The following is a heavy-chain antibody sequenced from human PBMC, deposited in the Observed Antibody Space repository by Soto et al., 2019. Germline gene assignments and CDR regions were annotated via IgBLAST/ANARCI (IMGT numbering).Heavy chain of an antibody. CDR2: ITWNSNVL. V-gene: IGHV3-9*01. J-gene: IGHJ4*02. CDR1: GFTFDDYA. D-gene: IGHD2-15*01. Sequence: EVQLVESGGGLVQPGGSLRLSCAASGFTFDDYAMHWVRRDPGKGLEWVSSITWNSNVLGYADSVKGRFTISRDNAKNSLYLQMNSLRPEDTALYYCAKGGPDGFCSGGRCYFEQWGQGTLVTVSS. CDR3: AKGGPDGFCSGGRCYFEQ.